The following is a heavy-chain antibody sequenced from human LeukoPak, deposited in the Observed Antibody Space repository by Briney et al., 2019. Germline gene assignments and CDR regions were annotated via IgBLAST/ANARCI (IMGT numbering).Heavy chain of an antibody. CDR2: INHSGST. CDR1: GGSFSGYY. Sequence: SETLSLTCAVYGGSFSGYYWSWIRQPPGKGLEWIGEINHSGSTNYNPSLKSRVTISVDTSKNQFSLKLSSVTAADTAVYYCARVLGGNVVGATPYYFDYWGQGTLVTVSS. CDR3: ARVLGGNVVGATPYYFDY. D-gene: IGHD1-26*01. J-gene: IGHJ4*02. V-gene: IGHV4-34*01.